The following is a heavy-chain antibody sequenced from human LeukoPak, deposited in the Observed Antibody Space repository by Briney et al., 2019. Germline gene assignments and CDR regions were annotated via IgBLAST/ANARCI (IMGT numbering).Heavy chain of an antibody. CDR2: ISYDGSNK. CDR3: AKDRGYYYGSGSY. Sequence: GGSLRLSCAASGFTFSSYGMHWVRQAPGKGLEWVAVISYDGSNKYYADSVKGRFTISRDNSKNTLYLQMNSLRAEDTAVYYCAKDRGYYYGSGSYWGQGTLVTVSS. D-gene: IGHD3-10*01. V-gene: IGHV3-30*18. J-gene: IGHJ4*02. CDR1: GFTFSSYG.